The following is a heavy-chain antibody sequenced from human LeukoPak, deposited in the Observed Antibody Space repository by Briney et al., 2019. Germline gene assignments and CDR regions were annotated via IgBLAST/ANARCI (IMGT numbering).Heavy chain of an antibody. CDR3: ARNTATDLYYFDY. CDR2: INPNSGGT. V-gene: IGHV1-2*02. J-gene: IGHJ4*02. D-gene: IGHD5-18*01. Sequence: GASVKVSCKTSGYTFTGYYMHWVRQAPGQGLERMGWINPNSGGTNYAQKFQGRVTMTRDTSISTAFMELSRLRSDDTAVYYCARNTATDLYYFDYWGQGTLVTVSS. CDR1: GYTFTGYY.